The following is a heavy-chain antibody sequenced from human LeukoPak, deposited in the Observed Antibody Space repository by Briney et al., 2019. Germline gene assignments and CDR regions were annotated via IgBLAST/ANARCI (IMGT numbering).Heavy chain of an antibody. CDR1: GGSFSGYY. D-gene: IGHD3-9*01. V-gene: IGHV4-34*01. CDR2: INHSGST. CDR3: ARGGGEYDILTGYLVEGPNWFDP. J-gene: IGHJ5*02. Sequence: ASETLSLTCAVYGGSFSGYYWGWIRQPPGKGLEWIGEINHSGSTNYNPSLKSRVTISVDTSKNQLSLKLSSVTAADTAVYYCARGGGEYDILTGYLVEGPNWFDPWGQGTLVTVSS.